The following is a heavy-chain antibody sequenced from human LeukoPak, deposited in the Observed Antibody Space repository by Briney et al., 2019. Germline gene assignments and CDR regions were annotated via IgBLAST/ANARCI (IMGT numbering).Heavy chain of an antibody. J-gene: IGHJ4*02. CDR1: GGSISSGGYY. Sequence: SETLSLTCTVSGGSISSGGYYWSWIRQHPGKGLEWIGYIYYSGSTYYNPSLKSRVTISVDTSKNQFSLKLSPVTAADTAVYYCAKVLSFNYYDSSGYSSNRIYYFDYWGQGTLVTVSS. CDR2: IYYSGST. CDR3: AKVLSFNYYDSSGYSSNRIYYFDY. D-gene: IGHD3-22*01. V-gene: IGHV4-31*03.